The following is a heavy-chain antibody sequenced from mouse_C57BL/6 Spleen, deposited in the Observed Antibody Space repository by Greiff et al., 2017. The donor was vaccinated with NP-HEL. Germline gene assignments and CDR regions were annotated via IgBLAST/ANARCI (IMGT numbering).Heavy chain of an antibody. J-gene: IGHJ3*01. CDR3: AREYDYYGSSLFAY. V-gene: IGHV5-4*01. CDR1: GFTFSSYA. D-gene: IGHD1-1*01. CDR2: ISDGGSYT. Sequence: EVKLVESGGGLVKPGGSLKLSCAASGFTFSSYAMSWVRQTPEKRLEWVATISDGGSYTYYPDNVKGRFTISRDNAKNNLYLQMSHLKSEDTAMYYCAREYDYYGSSLFAYWGQGTLVTVSA.